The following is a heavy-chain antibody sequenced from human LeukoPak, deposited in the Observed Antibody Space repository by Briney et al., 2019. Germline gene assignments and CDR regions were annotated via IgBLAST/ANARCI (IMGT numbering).Heavy chain of an antibody. CDR3: ARDGRDYYDSSAYQGSFDY. CDR1: GFTFSSYA. Sequence: GRSLRLSCAATGFTFSSYAMHWVRQAPGKGLEWVALISYDESNKYYADSVKGRFTISRDYSKNTLYLQMNSLRAEDMAVYYCARDGRDYYDSSAYQGSFDYWGQGILVAVSS. D-gene: IGHD3-22*01. J-gene: IGHJ4*02. V-gene: IGHV3-30-3*01. CDR2: ISYDESNK.